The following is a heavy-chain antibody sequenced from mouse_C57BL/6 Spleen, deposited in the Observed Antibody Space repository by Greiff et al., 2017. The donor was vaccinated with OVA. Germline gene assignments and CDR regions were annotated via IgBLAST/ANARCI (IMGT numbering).Heavy chain of an antibody. CDR2: IDPSDSET. V-gene: IGHV1-52*01. D-gene: IGHD2-4*01. Sequence: VQLQQSGAELVRPGSSVKLSCKASGYTFTSYWMHWVKQRPIQGLEWIGNIDPSDSETHYNQKFKDKATLTVDKSSSTAYMQLSSLTSEDSAGYYCARQSDYNYFDDWGKGTTVTVSS. CDR1: GYTFTSYW. J-gene: IGHJ1*03. CDR3: ARQSDYNYFDD.